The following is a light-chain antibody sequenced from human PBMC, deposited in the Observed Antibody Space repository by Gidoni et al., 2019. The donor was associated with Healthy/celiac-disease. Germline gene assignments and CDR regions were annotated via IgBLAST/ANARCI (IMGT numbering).Light chain of an antibody. CDR1: QSISSY. CDR2: AAA. V-gene: IGKV1-39*01. CDR3: QQRYSTPYT. J-gene: IGKJ2*01. Sequence: DIPMTQSPSSLSASVGDRVTITCRASQSISSYLNWYQQKPGKAPKLLIYAAASVQRGVPSRFSGSGSETDFTLTISSLQPEDFATYCCQQRYSTPYTFGQVSKLEIK.